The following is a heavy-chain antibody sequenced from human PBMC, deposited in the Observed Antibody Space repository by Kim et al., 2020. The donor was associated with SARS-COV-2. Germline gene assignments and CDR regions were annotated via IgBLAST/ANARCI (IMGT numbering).Heavy chain of an antibody. D-gene: IGHD4-17*01. CDR3: ARGAYGDDSFDY. CDR1: GYMFTSYG. CDR2: NSARDGNT. V-gene: IGHV1-18*04. J-gene: IGHJ4*02. Sequence: ASVKVSCKACGYMFTSYGFSWVRQAPGQGLEWLGWNSARDGNTKYGQKVQGRVIMTTDTSTNTAYMELWSLRSDDTAMYYCARGAYGDDSFDYWGQGTLVTGSS.